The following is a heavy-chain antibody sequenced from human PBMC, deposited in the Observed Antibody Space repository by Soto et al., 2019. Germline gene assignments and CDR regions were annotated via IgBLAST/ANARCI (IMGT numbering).Heavy chain of an antibody. Sequence: GGSLRLSCAASGFMFSDYGMHWVRQAPGKGPEWVAVIWYDGSNIYYADSVKGRFTISRDNSESTLYLQMNSLRAEDTAIYYCAKLGSSSWSPHYYFDYWGQGTLVTVSS. CDR2: IWYDGSNI. V-gene: IGHV3-33*06. J-gene: IGHJ4*02. CDR3: AKLGSSSWSPHYYFDY. CDR1: GFMFSDYG. D-gene: IGHD2-2*01.